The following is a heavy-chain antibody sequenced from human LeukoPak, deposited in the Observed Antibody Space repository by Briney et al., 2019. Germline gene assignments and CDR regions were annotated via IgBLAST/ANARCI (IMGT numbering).Heavy chain of an antibody. CDR2: IKQDGSEQ. D-gene: IGHD2-2*01. Sequence: RGSLRLSCAASGFTFSSYWMSWVRQAPGKGVEWVANIKQDGSEQYYVASVKGRFTISRDNSKNSLYLQTNSLRAEDTAVYYCARDAAYCSSTSPCYYYYYMDVWGKGTTVTVSS. J-gene: IGHJ6*03. CDR1: GFTFSSYW. V-gene: IGHV3-7*01. CDR3: ARDAAYCSSTSPCYYYYYMDV.